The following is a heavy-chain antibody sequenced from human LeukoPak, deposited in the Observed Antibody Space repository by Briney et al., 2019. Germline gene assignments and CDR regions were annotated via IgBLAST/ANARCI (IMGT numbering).Heavy chain of an antibody. CDR2: ISSSSSTI. V-gene: IGHV3-48*01. CDR3: ARAGKSGSGYYYGYYYYYMDV. Sequence: GGSLRLSCAASGFTFSSYSMNWVRQAPGKGLEWVSYISSSSSTIYYADSVKGRFTISRDNAKNSLYLQMNSLRAEDTAVYYCARAGKSGSGYYYGYYYYYMDVWGKGTTVTVSS. J-gene: IGHJ6*03. CDR1: GFTFSSYS. D-gene: IGHD3-22*01.